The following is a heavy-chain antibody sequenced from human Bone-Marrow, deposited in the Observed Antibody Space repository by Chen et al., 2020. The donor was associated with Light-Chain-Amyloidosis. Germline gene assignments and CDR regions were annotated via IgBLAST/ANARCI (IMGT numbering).Heavy chain of an antibody. Sequence: QLQLQESGPGLVKPSGTLSLTCTVSGGSISSSSYYWGWIRQPPGKGLEWIGSIYYSGSTYYNPSLKSRVTISVDASKNQFSLKPSSVTAADSAVYSCARHFHESSGDYYVPLDYWGQGTLVTVSS. J-gene: IGHJ4*02. CDR3: ARHFHESSGDYYVPLDY. V-gene: IGHV4-39*01. CDR1: GGSISSSSYY. CDR2: IYYSGST. D-gene: IGHD3-22*01.